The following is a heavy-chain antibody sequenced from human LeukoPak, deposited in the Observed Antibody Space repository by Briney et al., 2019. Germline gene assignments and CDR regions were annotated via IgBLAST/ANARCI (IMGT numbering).Heavy chain of an antibody. CDR2: IYTSGST. J-gene: IGHJ4*02. V-gene: IGHV4-61*02. D-gene: IGHD3-22*01. CDR1: GGSISSGSYY. CDR3: ARSTLDSSGYDY. Sequence: SQTLSLTCTVSGGSISSGSYYWSWIRQPAGKGLEWIGRIYTSGSTNYNPSLKSRVTISVDTSKNQFSLKLSSVTAADTAVYYCARSTLDSSGYDYWGQGTLVTVSS.